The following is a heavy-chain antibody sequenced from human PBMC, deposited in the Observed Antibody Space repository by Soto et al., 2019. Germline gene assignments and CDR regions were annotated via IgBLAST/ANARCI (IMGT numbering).Heavy chain of an antibody. D-gene: IGHD1-26*01. CDR2: ISAYNGNT. Sequence: ASVKVSCKASGYTFTSYGISWVRQAPGQGLEWMGWISAYNGNTNYAQKLQGRVTMTTDTSTSTAYMELSSLRSEDTAVYYCARSGGSYYDPNYYGMDVWGQGTTVTVSS. CDR3: ARSGGSYYDPNYYGMDV. CDR1: GYTFTSYG. J-gene: IGHJ6*02. V-gene: IGHV1-18*04.